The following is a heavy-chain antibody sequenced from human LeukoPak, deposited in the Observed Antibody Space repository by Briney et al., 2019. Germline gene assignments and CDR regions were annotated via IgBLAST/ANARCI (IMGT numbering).Heavy chain of an antibody. Sequence: SVKVSCKASGGTFSSYAISWVRQAPGQGLEWMGRIIPILGIANYAQKFQGRVTITADKSTSTAYMELSSLRSEDTAVYYCASETEGGYSYGFYFDYWGQGTLVTVSS. CDR2: IIPILGIA. D-gene: IGHD5-18*01. CDR1: GGTFSSYA. J-gene: IGHJ4*02. CDR3: ASETEGGYSYGFYFDY. V-gene: IGHV1-69*04.